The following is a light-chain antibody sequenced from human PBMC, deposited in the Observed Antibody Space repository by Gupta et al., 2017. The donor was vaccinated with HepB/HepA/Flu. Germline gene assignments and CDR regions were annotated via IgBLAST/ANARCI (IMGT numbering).Light chain of an antibody. CDR1: SSDVGSYNL. J-gene: IGLJ1*01. CDR2: EVS. CDR3: CSYAGSSTYV. Sequence: QSALTQPASVFGSPGQSTTISCTGTSSDVGSYNLVSWYQQHPGKAPKLMIYEVSKRPSGVSNRFSGSKSGNTASLTISGLQAEDEADYYCCSYAGSSTYVFGTGTKVTVL. V-gene: IGLV2-23*02.